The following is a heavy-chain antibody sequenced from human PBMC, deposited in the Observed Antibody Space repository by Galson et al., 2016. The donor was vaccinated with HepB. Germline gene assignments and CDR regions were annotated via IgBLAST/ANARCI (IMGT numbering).Heavy chain of an antibody. CDR1: GFTFSSYA. V-gene: IGHV3-23*01. D-gene: IGHD3-10*01. CDR2: FDFHTGWT. Sequence: SLRLSCAASGFTFSSYAMSRVRQAPGKGLEWVSTFDFHTGWTLYADSVKGLFTISRDNSKNTVYLQMNSLRAEDTAVYYCAKFASGTYYLDSFDYWGQGTLVTVSS. CDR3: AKFASGTYYLDSFDY. J-gene: IGHJ4*02.